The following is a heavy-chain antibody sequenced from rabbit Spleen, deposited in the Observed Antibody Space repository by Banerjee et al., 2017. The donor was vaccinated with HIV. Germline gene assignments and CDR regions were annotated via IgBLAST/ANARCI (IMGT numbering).Heavy chain of an antibody. J-gene: IGHJ4*01. CDR1: GFDFSSYW. D-gene: IGHD6-1*01. CDR3: ARGDAGYVGDGYANL. V-gene: IGHV1S40*01. Sequence: QSLEESGGDLVKPGASLTLTCTASGFDFSSYWMNWVRQAPGKGLEWIGCIYNGDGTTYYASWAKGRFTISKTSSTTVTLQMTSLTAADTATYFCARGDAGYVGDGYANLWGPGTLVTVS. CDR2: IYNGDGTT.